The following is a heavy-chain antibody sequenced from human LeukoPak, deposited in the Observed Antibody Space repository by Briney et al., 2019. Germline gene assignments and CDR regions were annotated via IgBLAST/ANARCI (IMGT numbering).Heavy chain of an antibody. J-gene: IGHJ4*02. CDR1: GFTVSSNY. D-gene: IGHD5-24*01. CDR2: IYSGGST. Sequence: GGSLRLSCAASGFTVSSNYMSWVRQAPGKGLEWVSVIYSGGSTYYADSVKGRFTISRDNSKNTLYLQMNSLRAEDTAVYYCARDWLGDGHITYYFDYWGQGTLVTVSS. V-gene: IGHV3-53*05. CDR3: ARDWLGDGHITYYFDY.